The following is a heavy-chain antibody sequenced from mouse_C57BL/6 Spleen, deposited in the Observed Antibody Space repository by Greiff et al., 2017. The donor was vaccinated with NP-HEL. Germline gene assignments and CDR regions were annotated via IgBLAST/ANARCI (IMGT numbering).Heavy chain of an antibody. CDR2: INPNNGGT. J-gene: IGHJ2*01. CDR3: ARAQDPTVVAHFDY. V-gene: IGHV1-22*01. D-gene: IGHD1-1*01. CDR1: GYTFTDYN. Sequence: VQLQQSGPELVKPGASVKMSCKASGYTFTDYNMHWVKQSHGKSLEWIGYINPNNGGTSHNQKFKGKATLTVNKSSSTAYMELRSLTSEDSAVYYCARAQDPTVVAHFDYWGQGTTLTVSS.